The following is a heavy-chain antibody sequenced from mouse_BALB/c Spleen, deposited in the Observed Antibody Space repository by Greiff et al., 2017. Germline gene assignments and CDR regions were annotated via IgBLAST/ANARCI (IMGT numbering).Heavy chain of an antibody. CDR1: GFTFSSFG. D-gene: IGHD1-1*01. V-gene: IGHV5-17*02. Sequence: EVKFVESGGGLVQPGGSRKLSCAASGFTFSSFGMHWVRQAPEKGLEWVAYISSGSSTIYYADTVKGRFTISRDNPKNTLFLQMTSLRSEDTAMYYCARSGYGSSGYAMDYWGQGTSVTVSS. CDR3: ARSGYGSSGYAMDY. J-gene: IGHJ4*01. CDR2: ISSGSSTI.